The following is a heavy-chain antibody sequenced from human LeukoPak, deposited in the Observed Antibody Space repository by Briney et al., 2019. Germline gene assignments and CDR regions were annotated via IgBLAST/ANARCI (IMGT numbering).Heavy chain of an antibody. CDR2: IYPDDSDT. Sequence: GESLKISCKGSGYSFTTYWIGWVRQMPGKGLEWMGIIYPDDSDTRYSPSFQGQVTISADKSISTAYLQWSSLKASDTAMYFCARYYCTGGVCPTYFDYWGQETLVTVSS. CDR3: ARYYCTGGVCPTYFDY. V-gene: IGHV5-51*01. CDR1: GYSFTTYW. D-gene: IGHD2-8*02. J-gene: IGHJ4*02.